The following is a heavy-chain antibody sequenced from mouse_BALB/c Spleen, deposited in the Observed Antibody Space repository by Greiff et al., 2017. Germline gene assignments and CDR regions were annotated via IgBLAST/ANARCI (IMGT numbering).Heavy chain of an antibody. CDR1: GFTFSSYG. D-gene: IGHD2-14*01. CDR3: AREARYPAAMDY. J-gene: IGHJ4*01. CDR2: INSNGGST. V-gene: IGHV5-6-3*01. Sequence: VQVVESGGGLVQPGGSLKLSCAASGFTFSSYGMSWVRQTPDKRLELVATINSNGGSTYYPDSVKGRFTISRDNAKNTLYLQMSSLKSEDTAMYYCAREARYPAAMDYWGQGTSVTVSS.